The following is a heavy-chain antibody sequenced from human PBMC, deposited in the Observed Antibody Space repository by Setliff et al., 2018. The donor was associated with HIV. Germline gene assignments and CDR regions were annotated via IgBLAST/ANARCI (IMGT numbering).Heavy chain of an antibody. CDR3: AAAEGQGPWYFLDN. J-gene: IGHJ4*02. V-gene: IGHV4-39*01. D-gene: IGHD6-13*01. Sequence: LSLTCSVSGASISSPIYYWGWIRQAPGKGLEWIGNIYYNGNTNYKPSLERRLTISVDTSKNQFSLSLSSVTATDTALYFCAAAEGQGPWYFLDNWGQGTQVTVS. CDR2: IYYNGNT. CDR1: GASISSPIYY.